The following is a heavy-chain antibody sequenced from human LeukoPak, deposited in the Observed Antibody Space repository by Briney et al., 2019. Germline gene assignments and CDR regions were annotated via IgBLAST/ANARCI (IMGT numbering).Heavy chain of an antibody. CDR2: ISAYNGNT. CDR1: GYTFTNYG. V-gene: IGHV1-18*01. J-gene: IGHJ6*03. CDR3: AREGFQWEQISMNYYYMDV. D-gene: IGHD1-26*01. Sequence: GASVKVSCKASGYTFTNYGISWVRQAPGQGLEWMGWISAYNGNTNYAQKLQGRVTMTTDTSTSTAYMELRSLRSDDTAVYYCAREGFQWEQISMNYYYMDVWGKGTTVTVSS.